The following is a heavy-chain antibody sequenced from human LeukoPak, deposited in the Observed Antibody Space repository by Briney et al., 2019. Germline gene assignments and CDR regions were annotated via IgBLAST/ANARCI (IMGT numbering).Heavy chain of an antibody. Sequence: SVKVSCKASGGTFSSYAISWVRQAPGQGLEWMGGIIPIFGTANYAQKFQGRVTITTDESTSTAYMELSSLRSEDTAVYYCARAGSPYYDFWSGYPGEDYYYYMDVWGKGTTVTVSS. J-gene: IGHJ6*03. V-gene: IGHV1-69*05. CDR3: ARAGSPYYDFWSGYPGEDYYYYMDV. CDR2: IIPIFGTA. CDR1: GGTFSSYA. D-gene: IGHD3-3*01.